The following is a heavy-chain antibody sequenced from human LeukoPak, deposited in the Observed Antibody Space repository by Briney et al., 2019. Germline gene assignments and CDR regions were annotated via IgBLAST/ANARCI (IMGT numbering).Heavy chain of an antibody. V-gene: IGHV4-34*01. CDR2: INHSGST. J-gene: IGHJ6*03. D-gene: IGHD4-17*01. CDR3: ARGVKLTTGTLCYYYYMDV. CDR1: GGSFSGYY. Sequence: PSETLSLTCAVYGGSFSGYYWSWIRQPPGKGLEWIGEINHSGSTNYNPSLKSRVTISVDTSKNQFSLKLSSVTAADTAVYYCARGVKLTTGTLCYYYYMDVWGKGTTVTVSS.